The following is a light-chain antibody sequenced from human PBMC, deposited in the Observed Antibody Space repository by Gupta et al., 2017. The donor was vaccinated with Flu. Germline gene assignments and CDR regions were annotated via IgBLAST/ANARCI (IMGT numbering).Light chain of an antibody. J-gene: IGKJ2*03. CDR1: QSINNY. Sequence: DIQMTQSPSSLSASVGDRVTITCRASQSINNYLNWYQQKPGKAPKLLIYAASSLQSGVPSRFSGSATETDFTLTISSLQPEDFATYYCQHSYSISYSFGQGTKLEIK. V-gene: IGKV1-39*01. CDR2: AAS. CDR3: QHSYSISYS.